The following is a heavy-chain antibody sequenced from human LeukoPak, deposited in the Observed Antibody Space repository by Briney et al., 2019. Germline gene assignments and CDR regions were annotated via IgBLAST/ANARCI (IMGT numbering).Heavy chain of an antibody. CDR2: LHYSGST. CDR3: ARTTEGGYTYGYYYMDV. CDR1: GASISSYY. D-gene: IGHD5-18*01. J-gene: IGHJ6*03. V-gene: IGHV4-59*01. Sequence: SETLSLTCTVSGASISSYYWSWIRQPPGKGLEWIGYLHYSGSTNYNPSLKSRVTISVDTSKNQFSLKLSSVTAADTAVYYCARTTEGGYTYGYYYMDVWGKGTTVTISS.